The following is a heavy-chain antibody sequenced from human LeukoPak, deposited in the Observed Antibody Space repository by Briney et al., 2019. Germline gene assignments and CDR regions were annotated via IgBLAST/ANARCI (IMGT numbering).Heavy chain of an antibody. J-gene: IGHJ4*02. CDR2: MNPNSGNT. V-gene: IGHV1-8*01. D-gene: IGHD6-13*01. CDR3: ARGSIRKAAAAGY. Sequence: GASVKVSCKASGYTFTSYDINWGRQAPGQGLEWRGRMNPNSGNTDYAQKFQGRVTMTRNTSISTPYMELSSLRSEDTAVYYCARGSIRKAAAAGYWGQGTLVTVSA. CDR1: GYTFTSYD.